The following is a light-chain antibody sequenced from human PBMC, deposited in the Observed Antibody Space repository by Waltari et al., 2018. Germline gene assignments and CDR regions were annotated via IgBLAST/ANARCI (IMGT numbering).Light chain of an antibody. Sequence: QSVLTQSPSASGTPGQRVTISCSGSSSNIGRDTVNWYQQPPGTAPKLVIYSNSYRPSGVPDRFSGSKDGTSASLAIDGLQSEDEAEYYCAVWDDRLNVRVFGGGTKLTVL. V-gene: IGLV1-44*01. CDR2: SNS. CDR3: AVWDDRLNVRV. CDR1: SSNIGRDT. J-gene: IGLJ3*02.